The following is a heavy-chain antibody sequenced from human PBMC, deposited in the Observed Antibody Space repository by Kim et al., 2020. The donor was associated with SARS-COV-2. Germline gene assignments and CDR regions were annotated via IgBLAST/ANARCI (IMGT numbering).Heavy chain of an antibody. CDR2: ISSSGSTI. V-gene: IGHV3-48*03. CDR1: GFTFSSYE. CDR3: ARYYYDSSGYSSYYFDY. J-gene: IGHJ4*02. D-gene: IGHD3-22*01. Sequence: GGSLRLSCAASGFTFSSYEMNWVRQAPGKGLEWVSYISSSGSTIYYADSVKGRFTISRDNAKNSLYLQMNSLRAEDTAVYYCARYYYDSSGYSSYYFDYWGQGTLVTVSS.